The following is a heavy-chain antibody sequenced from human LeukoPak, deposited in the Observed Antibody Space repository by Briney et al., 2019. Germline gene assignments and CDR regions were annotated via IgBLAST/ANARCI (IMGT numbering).Heavy chain of an antibody. CDR1: GGSISSSSYY. V-gene: IGHV4-39*07. CDR3: ARDRLTGTTDY. CDR2: IYHSGST. Sequence: SETLSLTCTVSGGSISSSSYYWGWIRQPPGKGLEWIGSIYHSGSTYYNPSLKSRVTISVDTSKNQFSLKLSSVTAADTAVYYCARDRLTGTTDYWGQGTLVTVSS. J-gene: IGHJ4*02. D-gene: IGHD1-7*01.